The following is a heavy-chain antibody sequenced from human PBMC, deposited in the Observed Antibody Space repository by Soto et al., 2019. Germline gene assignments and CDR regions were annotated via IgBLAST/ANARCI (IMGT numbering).Heavy chain of an antibody. CDR1: GGSFTGYY. D-gene: IGHD3-16*02. CDR2: INHSGST. J-gene: IGHJ4*02. Sequence: PSVTQPLPWAVDGGSFTGYYWSWIRQPPGKGLERFGEINHSGSTNYNPSLKSRVTISVDTSKNQFSLKLSSVTAVDTAVYYCARVKVTSYVWGSYRQITSFDYWGQGTLVTVSS. V-gene: IGHV4-34*01. CDR3: ARVKVTSYVWGSYRQITSFDY.